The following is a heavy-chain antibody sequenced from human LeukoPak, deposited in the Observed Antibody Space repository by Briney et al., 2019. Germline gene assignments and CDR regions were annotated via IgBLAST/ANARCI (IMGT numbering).Heavy chain of an antibody. J-gene: IGHJ6*03. Sequence: SGGSLRLSCAASGFTFSSYSMNWVRQAPGKGLEWVSSISSSSSYIYYADSVKGRFTISRDNAKNSLYLQMNSLRAEDTAVYYCAKSYNYGDYYYMDVWGKGTTVTVSS. V-gene: IGHV3-21*01. CDR3: AKSYNYGDYYYMDV. CDR2: ISSSSSYI. D-gene: IGHD5-24*01. CDR1: GFTFSSYS.